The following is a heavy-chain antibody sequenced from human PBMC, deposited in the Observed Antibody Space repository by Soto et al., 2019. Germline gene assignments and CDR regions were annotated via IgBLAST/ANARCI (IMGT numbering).Heavy chain of an antibody. J-gene: IGHJ4*02. CDR3: ARVTYCSSTSCYGEGIDY. CDR2: IKQDGSEK. V-gene: IGHV3-7*05. Sequence: GGSLRLSCAASGFTFSSYWMSWVRQAPGKGLEWVANIKQDGSEKYYVDSVKGRFTISRDNAKNSLYLQMNSLRAEDTAVYYCARVTYCSSTSCYGEGIDYWGQGTLVTVSS. CDR1: GFTFSSYW. D-gene: IGHD2-2*01.